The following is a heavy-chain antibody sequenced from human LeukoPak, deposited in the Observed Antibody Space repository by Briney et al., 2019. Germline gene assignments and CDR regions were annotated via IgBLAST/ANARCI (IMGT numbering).Heavy chain of an antibody. CDR1: GFIFNRYA. V-gene: IGHV3-21*01. D-gene: IGHD6-13*01. CDR2: ISSSSSYI. CDR3: ARVWSPPYTSSWPYYFDY. Sequence: GGSLRLSCAASGFIFNRYAMSWVRQAPGKGLEWVSSISSSSSYIYYADSVKGRFTISRDNAKNSLYLQMNSLRAEDTAVYFCARVWSPPYTSSWPYYFDYWGQGTLVTVSS. J-gene: IGHJ4*02.